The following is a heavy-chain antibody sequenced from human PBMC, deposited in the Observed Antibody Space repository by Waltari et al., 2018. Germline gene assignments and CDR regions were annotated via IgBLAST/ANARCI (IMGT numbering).Heavy chain of an antibody. Sequence: QVQLVQSGAEVKRPGASVKVSCKASGYTFTSYAMHWVRQAPGQRLEWMGWINAGKGNTKYAQKFQGRVTITRDTSASTAYMELSSLRSEDTAVYYCARRHDYGQTGFDLWGRGTLVTVSS. CDR3: ARRHDYGQTGFDL. V-gene: IGHV1-3*01. CDR1: GYTFTSYA. CDR2: INAGKGNT. D-gene: IGHD4-17*01. J-gene: IGHJ2*01.